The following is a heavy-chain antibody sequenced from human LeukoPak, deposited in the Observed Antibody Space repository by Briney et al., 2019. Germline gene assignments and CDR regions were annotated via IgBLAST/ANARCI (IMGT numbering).Heavy chain of an antibody. J-gene: IGHJ5*02. CDR2: INTYNEET. Sequence: ASVKVSCKASGYTFTNYGIGWVGQAPGQGLEWMGWINTYNEETDYAQKFQGRVTMTTDSSTNTAHMELRSLRSDDTAMYYCVRVGQQLILWFDPWGQGTLVTVSS. CDR3: VRVGQQLILWFDP. V-gene: IGHV1-18*01. CDR1: GYTFTNYG. D-gene: IGHD6-13*01.